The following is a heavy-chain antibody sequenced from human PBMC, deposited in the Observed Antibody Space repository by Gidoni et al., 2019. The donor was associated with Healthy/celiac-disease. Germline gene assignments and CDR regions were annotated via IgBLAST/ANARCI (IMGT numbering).Heavy chain of an antibody. V-gene: IGHV4-39*02. J-gene: IGHJ4*02. CDR3: AREVAGTATKKKYYFDY. Sequence: QLQLQESGPGLVKPSETLSLTCTVSGGSISSSSYYWGWIRQPPGKGLEWIGSIYYSGSTYYNPSLKSRVTISVDTSKNQFSLKLSSVTAADTAVYYCAREVAGTATKKKYYFDYWGQGTLVTVSS. CDR2: IYYSGST. CDR1: GGSISSSSYY. D-gene: IGHD6-19*01.